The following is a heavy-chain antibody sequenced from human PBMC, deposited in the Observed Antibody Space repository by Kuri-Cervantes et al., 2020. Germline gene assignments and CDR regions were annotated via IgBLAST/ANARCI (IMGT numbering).Heavy chain of an antibody. V-gene: IGHV3-30*04. CDR1: GFTFSSYA. Sequence: GESLKISCAASGFTFSSYAMHWVRQAPGKGLEWVAVISYDGSNKYYADSVKGRFTISRDNSKNTLYLQMNSLRAEDTAVYYCARGGKYQLLYVPYYYYYGMDVWGQGTTVTVSS. CDR3: ARGGKYQLLYVPYYYYYGMDV. J-gene: IGHJ6*02. CDR2: ISYDGSNK. D-gene: IGHD2-2*02.